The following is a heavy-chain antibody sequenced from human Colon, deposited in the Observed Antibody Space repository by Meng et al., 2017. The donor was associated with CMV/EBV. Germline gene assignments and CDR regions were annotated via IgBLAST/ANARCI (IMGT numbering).Heavy chain of an antibody. D-gene: IGHD5-18*01. Sequence: AVTSTNQHWGWIRQHPGKGLEWVGTIFYGGSTYYNRSLKSRTTISIDMSKNHFSLKLSSVTAADTAVYYCASSLDTTMVTSPYFDYWGQGTLVTVSS. CDR3: ASSLDTTMVTSPYFDY. V-gene: IGHV4-39*07. J-gene: IGHJ4*02. CDR1: AVTSTNQH. CDR2: IFYGGST.